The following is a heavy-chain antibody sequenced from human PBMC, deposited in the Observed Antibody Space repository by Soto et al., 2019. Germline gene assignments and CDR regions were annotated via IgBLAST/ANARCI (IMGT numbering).Heavy chain of an antibody. Sequence: ETLSLTCTVSGGSISHYYWSWIRQPPGKGLEWIGYIFYSGSTNYNPSLKSRVTISVDTSKGQFSLKLRSVTAADTAVYFCARIKSGYSYGSIIDFWGKGTLVTVSS. CDR1: GGSISHYY. D-gene: IGHD5-18*01. CDR2: IFYSGST. V-gene: IGHV4-59*01. J-gene: IGHJ4*02. CDR3: ARIKSGYSYGSIIDF.